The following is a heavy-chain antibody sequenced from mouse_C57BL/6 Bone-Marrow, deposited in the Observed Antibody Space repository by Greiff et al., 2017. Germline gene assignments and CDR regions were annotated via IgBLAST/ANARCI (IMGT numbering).Heavy chain of an antibody. CDR1: GFTFSDAW. D-gene: IGHD1-1*01. J-gene: IGHJ2*01. CDR3: TTITTVGEGGFDY. Sequence: VQLKESGGGLVQPGGSMKLSCAASGFTFSDAWMDWVRQSPEKGLEWVAEIRNKATNHATYYAESVKGRFTISRDYSKSSVYLQMHSLRAEDTGIYDCTTITTVGEGGFDYWGQGTTLTVSS. V-gene: IGHV6-6*01. CDR2: IRNKATNHAT.